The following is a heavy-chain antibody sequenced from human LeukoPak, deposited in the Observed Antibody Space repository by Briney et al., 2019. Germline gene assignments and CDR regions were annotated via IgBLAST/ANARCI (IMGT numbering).Heavy chain of an antibody. J-gene: IGHJ6*02. V-gene: IGHV4-39*01. Sequence: NPSETLSLTCSVSGGSTASSSHYWGWIRQSPGKGLEWIAIMYYTGSTYYNPSLKSRVTISVDTSKNQFSLKLTSVTAADTAMYYCARHRIQPPVLMDVWGQGTAVTVSS. D-gene: IGHD5-18*01. CDR2: MYYTGST. CDR1: GGSTASSSHY. CDR3: ARHRIQPPVLMDV.